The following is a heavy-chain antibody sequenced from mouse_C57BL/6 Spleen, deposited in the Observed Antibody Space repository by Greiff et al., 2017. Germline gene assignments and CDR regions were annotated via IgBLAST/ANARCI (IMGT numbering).Heavy chain of an antibody. CDR2: INPNNGGT. CDR3: AREVTTVVAHFDY. CDR1: GYTFTDYY. Sequence: VQLQQSGPELVKPGASVKISCKASGYTFTDYYMNWVKQSHGKSLEWIGDINPNNGGTSYHQKFKGKATLTVDKSSSTAYMELRSLTSEDSAVYYCAREVTTVVAHFDYWGQGTTLAVSS. D-gene: IGHD1-1*01. V-gene: IGHV1-26*01. J-gene: IGHJ2*01.